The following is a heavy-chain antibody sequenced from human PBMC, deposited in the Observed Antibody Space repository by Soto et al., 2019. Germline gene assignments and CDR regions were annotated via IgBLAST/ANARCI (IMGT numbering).Heavy chain of an antibody. J-gene: IGHJ3*02. CDR3: ARDVGSSRWHALDI. Sequence: QVQLVESGGGVVQPGESLRLSCAASGFTFSSYLMHWVRQAPGKGLEWVAIIYPDGTTQYYGDSVKGRFIISRDNSKSTLYVQMNRLRVEDTAVYLCARDVGSSRWHALDIWGQGTMVTVSS. CDR1: GFTFSSYL. D-gene: IGHD6-13*01. CDR2: IYPDGTTQ. V-gene: IGHV3-33*01.